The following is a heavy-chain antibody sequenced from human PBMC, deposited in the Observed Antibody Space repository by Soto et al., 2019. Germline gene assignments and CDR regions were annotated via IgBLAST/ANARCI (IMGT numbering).Heavy chain of an antibody. J-gene: IGHJ4*02. Sequence: TSETLSLTCTVSGGSISSGGYYWSWIRQHPGKGLEWIGYIYYSGSTYYNPSLKSRVTISVDTSKNQFSLKLSSVTAADTAVYYCASYIHTAMVGFDYWGQGTLVTVSS. V-gene: IGHV4-31*03. CDR1: GGSISSGGYY. CDR3: ASYIHTAMVGFDY. CDR2: IYYSGST. D-gene: IGHD5-18*01.